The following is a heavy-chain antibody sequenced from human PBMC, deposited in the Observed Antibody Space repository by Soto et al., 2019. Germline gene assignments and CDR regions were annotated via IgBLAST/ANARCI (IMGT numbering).Heavy chain of an antibody. D-gene: IGHD3-16*01. CDR1: GFTFTSYA. CDR3: AKDYDGGGLDV. CDR2: IWYDGSYK. Sequence: QVQLVESGGGVVQPGRSLRLSCAASGFTFTSYAMHWVRQAPGKGLEWVALIWYDGSYKYFADSVKGRFTISRDNSKNPLYLQMNSLRAEDTAVYYCAKDYDGGGLDVWGQGTTVTVSS. V-gene: IGHV3-33*06. J-gene: IGHJ6*02.